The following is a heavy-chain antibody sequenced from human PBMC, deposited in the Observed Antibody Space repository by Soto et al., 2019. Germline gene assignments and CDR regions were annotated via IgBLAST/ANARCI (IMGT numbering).Heavy chain of an antibody. Sequence: SETLSLTCTVSGASITGSSYWSWIRQPAGKGLEWIGRFSLSGTTNYNPSLRSRVTMSADVSKNQFSLRLTSVTAADTALYYCARGMTPPGAPAWYYFDSWGQGTLVTAPQ. CDR2: FSLSGTT. D-gene: IGHD2-8*02. CDR1: GASITGSSY. CDR3: ARGMTPPGAPAWYYFDS. V-gene: IGHV4-4*07. J-gene: IGHJ4*02.